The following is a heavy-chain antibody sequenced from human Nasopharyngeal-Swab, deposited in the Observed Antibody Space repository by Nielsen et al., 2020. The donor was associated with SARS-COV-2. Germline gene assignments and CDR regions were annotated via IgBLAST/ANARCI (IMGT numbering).Heavy chain of an antibody. Sequence: SQTLPLTFSISWDRVSSSSAAWNWIRQSPSRGLEWLGRTYYRSKWYNDYAVSVKSRITINPDTSKNQFPLHLNSVTPEDTAVYYCARARGAYGDYYYYYYTDVWGKGTTVTVSS. CDR3: ARARGAYGDYYYYYYTDV. D-gene: IGHD4-17*01. J-gene: IGHJ6*03. CDR1: WDRVSSSSAA. CDR2: TYYRSKWYN. V-gene: IGHV6-1*01.